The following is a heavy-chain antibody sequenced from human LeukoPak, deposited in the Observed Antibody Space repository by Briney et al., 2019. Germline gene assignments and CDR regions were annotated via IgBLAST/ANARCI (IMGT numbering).Heavy chain of an antibody. CDR2: IYHSGST. J-gene: IGHJ4*02. D-gene: IGHD4-23*01. V-gene: IGHV4-30-2*01. Sequence: PSETLSLTCAVSGGSISSGGYSWSWIRQPPGEGLEWIGYIYHSGSTYYNPSLKSRVTISVDRSKNQFSLKQSSVTAADTAVYYCARHGGGFDYWGQGTLVTVSS. CDR1: GGSISSGGYS. CDR3: ARHGGGFDY.